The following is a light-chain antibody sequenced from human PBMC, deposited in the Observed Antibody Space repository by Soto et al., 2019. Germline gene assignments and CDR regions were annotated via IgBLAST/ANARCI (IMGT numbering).Light chain of an antibody. J-gene: IGLJ2*01. V-gene: IGLV1-40*01. CDR3: QSYDSSLSGVV. CDR2: GNS. CDR1: SSNIGAGYD. Sequence: QSVLTQPPSVSGAPGQRVTISCTGSSSNIGAGYDVHWYQQLPGTAPKLLIYGNSNRPSGVPDQFSGSKSGTSASLAITGLQADDEADYYCQSYDSSLSGVVFGGGTKLTVL.